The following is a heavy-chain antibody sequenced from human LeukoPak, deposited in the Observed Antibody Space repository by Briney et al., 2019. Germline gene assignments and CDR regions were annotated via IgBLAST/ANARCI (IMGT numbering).Heavy chain of an antibody. Sequence: PGGSLRLSCAASGFTFSSYSMNWVRQAPGKGLEWVSSISSSSSYIYYADSVKGRFTISRDNAKNSLYLQMNSLRAEDTAVYYCARAKVWAPNWFDPWGQGTLVTVSS. CDR1: GFTFSSYS. V-gene: IGHV3-21*01. CDR3: ARAKVWAPNWFDP. CDR2: ISSSSSYI. J-gene: IGHJ5*02. D-gene: IGHD2-8*01.